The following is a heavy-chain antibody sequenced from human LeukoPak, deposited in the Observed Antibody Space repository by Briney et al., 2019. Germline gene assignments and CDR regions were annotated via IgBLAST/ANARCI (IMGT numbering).Heavy chain of an antibody. CDR1: GYTFTSYG. CDR2: ISAYNGNT. CDR3: ARVDYDFWSGYLEY. V-gene: IGHV1-18*01. D-gene: IGHD3-3*01. Sequence: GASVKVSCKASGYTFTSYGISWVRQAPGQGLEWMGWISAYNGNTNYAQKLQGRVAMTTDTSTSTAYMELRSLRSDDTAVYYCARVDYDFWSGYLEYWGQGTLVTVSS. J-gene: IGHJ4*02.